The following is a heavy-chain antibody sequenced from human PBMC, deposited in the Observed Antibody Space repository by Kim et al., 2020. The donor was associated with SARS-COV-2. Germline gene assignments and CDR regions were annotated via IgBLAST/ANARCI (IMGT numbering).Heavy chain of an antibody. CDR1: GGSISSSSYY. Sequence: SETLSLTCTVSGGSISSSSYYWGWIRQPPGKGLEWIGSIYYSGSTYYNPSLKSRVTISVDTSKNQFSLKLSSVTAADTAVYYCVGPPGIAAAGTVDWGQGTLVTVSS. D-gene: IGHD6-13*01. CDR2: IYYSGST. J-gene: IGHJ4*02. CDR3: VGPPGIAAAGTVD. V-gene: IGHV4-39*01.